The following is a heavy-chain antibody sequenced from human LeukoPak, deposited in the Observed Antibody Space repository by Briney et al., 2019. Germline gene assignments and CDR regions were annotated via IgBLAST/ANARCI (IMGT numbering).Heavy chain of an antibody. D-gene: IGHD3-10*01. Sequence: PSETLSLTCAVYGGSFSGYYWSWIRQPPGKGLEWIGEINHSGSTNYNPSLKSRVTISVDTSKNQFSLKLSSATAADTAVYYCAESLSGFAFDIWGQGTMVTVSS. V-gene: IGHV4-34*01. CDR1: GGSFSGYY. CDR3: AESLSGFAFDI. CDR2: INHSGST. J-gene: IGHJ3*02.